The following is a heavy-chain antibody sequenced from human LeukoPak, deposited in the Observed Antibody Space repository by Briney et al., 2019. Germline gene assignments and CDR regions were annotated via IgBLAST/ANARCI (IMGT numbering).Heavy chain of an antibody. J-gene: IGHJ4*02. Sequence: GSLRLSCAASGFTFSTYSMSWVRRAPGKGLEWVSCITSSNYMYYADSVKGRFTISRDNAKNSLYLQMNSLRAEDTAVYYCEISEATADYWGQGTLVTVSS. CDR3: EISEATADY. CDR2: ITSSNYM. D-gene: IGHD5-12*01. CDR1: GFTFSTYS. V-gene: IGHV3-69-1*01.